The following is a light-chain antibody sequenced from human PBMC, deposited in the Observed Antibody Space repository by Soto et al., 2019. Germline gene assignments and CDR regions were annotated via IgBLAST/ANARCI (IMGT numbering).Light chain of an antibody. J-gene: IGKJ2*01. CDR2: GVS. CDR1: QSVSDNS. V-gene: IGKV3-20*01. CDR3: QQFGGPYT. Sequence: EIVLTQSPGTLSLSPGERGTLSCRASQSVSDNSLACYQNKPGQAPRLFISGVSSRATGIPDRFSGSGSETDFSLIISRLEPEDVAVYYWQQFGGPYTFGHGTKLEIK.